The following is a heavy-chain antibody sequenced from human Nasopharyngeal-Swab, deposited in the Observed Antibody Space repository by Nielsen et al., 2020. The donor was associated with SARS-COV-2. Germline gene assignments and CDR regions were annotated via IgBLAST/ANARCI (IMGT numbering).Heavy chain of an antibody. CDR3: ARGQWLGGDAFDI. V-gene: IGHV3-33*01. Sequence: GGSLRLSCAASGFTFSSYGMHWVRQAPGKGLEWVAVIWYDGSNKYSADSVKGGFPISRDNSKRTLYLQMNSLRAEDTAVYYCARGQWLGGDAFDIWGKGTMVTVSS. CDR1: GFTFSSYG. D-gene: IGHD6-19*01. J-gene: IGHJ3*02. CDR2: IWYDGSNK.